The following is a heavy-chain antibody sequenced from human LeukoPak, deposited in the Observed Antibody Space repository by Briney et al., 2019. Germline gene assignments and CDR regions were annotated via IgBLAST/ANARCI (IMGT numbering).Heavy chain of an antibody. J-gene: IGHJ5*02. CDR3: ARDRPNWFDP. CDR1: GGSISSGDYY. CDR2: TYYSGST. V-gene: IGHV4-30-4*01. Sequence: SETLSLTCTVSGGSISSGDYYWSWIRQPPGKGLEWIGYTYYSGSTYYNPSLKSRVTISVDTSKNQFSLKLSSVTAADTAVYYCARDRPNWFDPWGQGTLVTVSS.